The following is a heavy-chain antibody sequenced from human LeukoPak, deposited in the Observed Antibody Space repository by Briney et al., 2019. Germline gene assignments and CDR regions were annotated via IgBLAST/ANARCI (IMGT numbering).Heavy chain of an antibody. D-gene: IGHD3-3*01. CDR1: GFTFRIFG. CDR2: TDARSGIT. Sequence: TGGSLRLSCAASGFTFRIFGLNWVRQAPGKGPEWVSYTDARSGITYYADSVQGRFTISRDDARESVFLQMDGLRVDDTAVYYCARTYDFGRGPPGDAFDNWGPGTWVIVSS. CDR3: ARTYDFGRGPPGDAFDN. J-gene: IGHJ3*02. V-gene: IGHV3-48*04.